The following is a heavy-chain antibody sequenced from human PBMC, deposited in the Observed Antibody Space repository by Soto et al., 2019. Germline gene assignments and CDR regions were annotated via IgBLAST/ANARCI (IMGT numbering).Heavy chain of an antibody. CDR2: IYYSGST. Sequence: SETLSLTCTVSGGSISSYYWSWIRQPPGKGLEWIGYIYYSGSTNYNPSLKSRVTIAKDTSKNQVVLTMTNMDPVDTATYYCAHGAFFRGAHLDYWGQGTLVTVS. CDR1: GGSISSYY. D-gene: IGHD3-10*01. V-gene: IGHV4-59*03. CDR3: AHGAFFRGAHLDY. J-gene: IGHJ4*02.